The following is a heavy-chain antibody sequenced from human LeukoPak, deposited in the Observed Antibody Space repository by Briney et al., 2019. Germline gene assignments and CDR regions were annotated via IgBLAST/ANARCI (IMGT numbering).Heavy chain of an antibody. D-gene: IGHD1-26*01. CDR2: INPNSGGT. Sequence: GASVKVSCKACGYTFTGYYMHWVRQAPGQGLEWMGWINPNSGGTNYAQKFQGRVTMTRDTSISTAYMELSRPRSDDTAVYYCAREAHSGSYVNSFDPWGQGTLVTVSS. CDR3: AREAHSGSYVNSFDP. V-gene: IGHV1-2*02. J-gene: IGHJ5*02. CDR1: GYTFTGYY.